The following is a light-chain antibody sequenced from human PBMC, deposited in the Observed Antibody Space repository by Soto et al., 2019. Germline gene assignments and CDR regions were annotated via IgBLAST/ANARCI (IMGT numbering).Light chain of an antibody. J-gene: IGKJ4*01. CDR1: QSISTY. Sequence: DIQMTQSPSSLSASVGDRVTITCRASQSISTYLNWYQQKAGRAPKLLIYAASGLQSGVPSTFSGSGSGTHFTLTINSLQPDDFATYYCQQSYSIPLTFGGGTKVEIK. CDR2: AAS. CDR3: QQSYSIPLT. V-gene: IGKV1-39*01.